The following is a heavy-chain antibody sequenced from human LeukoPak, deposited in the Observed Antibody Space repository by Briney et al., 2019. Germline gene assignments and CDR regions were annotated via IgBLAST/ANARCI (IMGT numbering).Heavy chain of an antibody. D-gene: IGHD3-22*01. CDR1: GFTFSSYA. J-gene: IGHJ4*02. V-gene: IGHV3-9*01. CDR3: AKAASYYYDSSGYAYFDY. Sequence: PGGSLRLSCAASGFTFSSYAMHWVRQAPGKGLEWASGISWNSGSIGYADSVKGRFTISRDNAKNSLYLQMNSLRAEDTALYYCAKAASYYYDSSGYAYFDYWGQGTLVTVSS. CDR2: ISWNSGSI.